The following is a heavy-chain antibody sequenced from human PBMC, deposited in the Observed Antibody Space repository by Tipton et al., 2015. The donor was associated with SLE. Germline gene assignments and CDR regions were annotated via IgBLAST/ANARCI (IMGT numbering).Heavy chain of an antibody. J-gene: IGHJ3*02. Sequence: TLSLTCTVSGGSISSGGYYWSWIRQHPGKGLEWIGYIYHSGSTYYNPSLKSRVTISVDTSKNQFSLKLSSVTAADTAVYYCARGEEMATIVAFDIWGQGTMVTVSS. CDR1: GGSISSGGYY. CDR3: ARGEEMATIVAFDI. CDR2: IYHSGST. V-gene: IGHV4-31*03. D-gene: IGHD5-24*01.